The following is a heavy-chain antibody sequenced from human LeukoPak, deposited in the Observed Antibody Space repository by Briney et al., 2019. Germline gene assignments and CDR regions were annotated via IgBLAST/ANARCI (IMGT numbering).Heavy chain of an antibody. CDR3: AKVSLNMVNDAFDI. CDR2: IRYDGSRK. V-gene: IGHV3-30*02. Sequence: GGSLRLSCAASGFIFSSYGMHWVRQAPDKGLEWVAFIRYDGSRKYYADSVKGRFTISRDNSKNTLYLQMNSLRAEDTAMYYCAKVSLNMVNDAFDIWGQGTMVTVSS. CDR1: GFIFSSYG. J-gene: IGHJ3*02. D-gene: IGHD4/OR15-4a*01.